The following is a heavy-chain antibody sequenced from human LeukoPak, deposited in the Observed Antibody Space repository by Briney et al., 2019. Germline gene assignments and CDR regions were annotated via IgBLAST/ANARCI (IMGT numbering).Heavy chain of an antibody. D-gene: IGHD3-22*01. CDR2: IVSNGDST. J-gene: IGHJ6*02. CDR1: GFTFSRYG. Sequence: GGSLRLSCSASGFTFSRYGMHWLRQAPGKGLEYVSAIVSNGDSTYYADSVEGRFTISRDNAKNTLYLQMSSLRPDDTAVYYCVNPGWYYDSSGYSYYYGMDVWGQGTTVTVSS. CDR3: VNPGWYYDSSGYSYYYGMDV. V-gene: IGHV3-64D*09.